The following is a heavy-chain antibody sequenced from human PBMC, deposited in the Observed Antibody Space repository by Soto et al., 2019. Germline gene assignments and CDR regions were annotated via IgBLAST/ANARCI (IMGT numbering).Heavy chain of an antibody. D-gene: IGHD2-2*01. CDR1: GYTFTSSD. CDR2: MNPNSGNT. V-gene: IGHV1-8*01. Sequence: QVQLVQSGAEVKKPGASVKVSCKASGYTFTSSDITWVRQATGQGLEWMGWMNPNSGNTGYAQKCQGRVTMTRNTSIRTAYMELSSLRSEDTAVYYCASGGCIGTSCYPYYYYAMDVWGQGTTVTVSS. J-gene: IGHJ6*02. CDR3: ASGGCIGTSCYPYYYYAMDV.